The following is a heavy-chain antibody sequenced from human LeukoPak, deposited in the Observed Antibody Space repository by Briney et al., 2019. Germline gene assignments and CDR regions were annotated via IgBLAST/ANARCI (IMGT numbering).Heavy chain of an antibody. CDR2: ISYDGSSK. CDR3: AKDADSPYDY. Sequence: PGRSLRLSCAASGFTFSSYGMHWVRQAPGKGLEWVAVISYDGSSKYYADSVKGRFTISRDNSKNTLYLQMNSLRAEDTAVYYCAKDADSPYDYWGQGTLVTVSS. V-gene: IGHV3-30*18. J-gene: IGHJ4*02. CDR1: GFTFSSYG. D-gene: IGHD2-15*01.